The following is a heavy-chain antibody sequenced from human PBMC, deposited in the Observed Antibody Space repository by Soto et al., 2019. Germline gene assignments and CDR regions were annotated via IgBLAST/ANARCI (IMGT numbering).Heavy chain of an antibody. J-gene: IGHJ4*02. D-gene: IGHD3-22*01. CDR2: ISGSGGST. CDR3: AKVAEIVVVITSYFDY. V-gene: IGHV3-23*01. CDR1: GFTFSSYA. Sequence: GGSLRLSCAASGFTFSSYATSWVRQAPGEGLEWVSAISGSGGSTYYADSVKGRFTISRDNSKNTLYLQMNSLRAEDTAVYYCAKVAEIVVVITSYFDYWGQGTLVTVSS.